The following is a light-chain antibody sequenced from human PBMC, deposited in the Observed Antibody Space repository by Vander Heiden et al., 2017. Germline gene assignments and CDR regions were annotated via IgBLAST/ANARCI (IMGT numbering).Light chain of an antibody. CDR3: CSYATSSTYV. J-gene: IGLJ1*01. CDR1: SSYVGSYNL. CDR2: EGS. Sequence: QSALTHPAPVSVSPGQSITISCTVTSSYVGSYNLVSWYQQHPGKAPKPMIYEGSKRPSGVSNRFSGSKSGNTASLTISGLQAEDEADYYCCSYATSSTYVFGTGTKVTVL. V-gene: IGLV2-23*01.